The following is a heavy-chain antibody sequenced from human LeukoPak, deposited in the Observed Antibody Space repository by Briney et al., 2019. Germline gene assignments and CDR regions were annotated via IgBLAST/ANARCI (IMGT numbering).Heavy chain of an antibody. CDR3: ARDEDYDYVWGSYRSYYYYYYMDV. J-gene: IGHJ6*03. V-gene: IGHV3-30*04. CDR2: ISYDGSNK. Sequence: GGSLRLSCAASGFTFSSYEMNWVRQAPGKGLEWVAVISYDGSNKYYADSVKGRFTISRDNSKNTLYLQMNSLRAEDTAVYYCARDEDYDYVWGSYRSYYYYYYMDVWGRGTTVTVSS. D-gene: IGHD3-16*02. CDR1: GFTFSSYE.